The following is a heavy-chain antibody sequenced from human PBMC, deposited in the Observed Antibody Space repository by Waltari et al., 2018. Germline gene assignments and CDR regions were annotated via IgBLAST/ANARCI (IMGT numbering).Heavy chain of an antibody. CDR1: GFTFSGRW. Sequence: EVQLVESGGGLLQPGGSLRLSCAASGFTFSGRWMSWVRQAPGKGPGWGANINQDGSEKFYVYSVNGRFTISRDNAKSSLFLQMGGLRADDTAVYYCARGAGWLADHWGQGTVVTVSS. CDR3: ARGAGWLADH. V-gene: IGHV3-7*01. J-gene: IGHJ5*02. CDR2: INQDGSEK. D-gene: IGHD6-19*01.